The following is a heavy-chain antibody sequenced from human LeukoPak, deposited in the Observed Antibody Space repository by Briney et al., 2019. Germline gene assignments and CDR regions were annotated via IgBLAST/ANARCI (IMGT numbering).Heavy chain of an antibody. CDR3: ARDLAGDGGYSYGMVDY. CDR1: GDSVSSNSAT. V-gene: IGHV6-1*01. D-gene: IGHD5-18*01. J-gene: IGHJ4*02. CDR2: TYYRSKWYN. Sequence: SQTLSLTCALSGDSVSSNSATWNWIRQSPSRGLEWLGGTYYRSKWYNDYAESVKSRITINPDTSKNQFSLQLNSVTPEDTAVYFCARDLAGDGGYSYGMVDYWGQGTLVTVSS.